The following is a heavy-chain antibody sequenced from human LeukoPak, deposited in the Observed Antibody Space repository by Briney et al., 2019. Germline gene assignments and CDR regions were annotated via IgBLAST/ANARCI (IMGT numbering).Heavy chain of an antibody. J-gene: IGHJ4*02. D-gene: IGHD3-10*01. CDR1: GFAFSTYG. CDR2: MSYDGSNK. CDR3: AKGRVNYGSGSYPNDY. Sequence: GGSLRLSCAASGFAFSTYGMHWVRQAPGKGLEWVAVMSYDGSNKYYADSVKGRFTISRDNSKNTLFLQMNSLRAEDTAVYFCAKGRVNYGSGSYPNDYWGQGTLVTVSS. V-gene: IGHV3-30*18.